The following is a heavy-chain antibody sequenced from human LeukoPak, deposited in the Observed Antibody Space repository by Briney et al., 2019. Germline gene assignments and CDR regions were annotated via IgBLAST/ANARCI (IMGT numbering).Heavy chain of an antibody. CDR1: GFTFSSYW. V-gene: IGHV3-7*01. CDR2: IKQDGSEK. Sequence: GGSLRLSCAASGFTFSSYWMSWVRQAPGKGLEWVANIKQDGSEKYYVDSVKGRSTISRDNAKNSLYLQMNSLRAEDTAVYYCARVRWELTDAFDIWGQGTMVTVSS. CDR3: ARVRWELTDAFDI. J-gene: IGHJ3*02. D-gene: IGHD1-26*01.